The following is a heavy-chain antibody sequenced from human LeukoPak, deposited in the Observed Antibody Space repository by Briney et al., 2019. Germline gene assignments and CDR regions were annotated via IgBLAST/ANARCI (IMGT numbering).Heavy chain of an antibody. CDR2: IKTSGST. D-gene: IGHD6-6*01. J-gene: IGHJ6*03. CDR1: GASISTYY. V-gene: IGHV4-4*07. Sequence: SETLSLTCTVSGASISTYYWSWIRQPVGKGLEWIGHIKTSGSTHYNPSLRSRVSMSVDTSKNQFSLKLSSVTAADTAVYYCARVRSSSYYYYYYMDVWGKGTTVTVSS. CDR3: ARVRSSSYYYYYYMDV.